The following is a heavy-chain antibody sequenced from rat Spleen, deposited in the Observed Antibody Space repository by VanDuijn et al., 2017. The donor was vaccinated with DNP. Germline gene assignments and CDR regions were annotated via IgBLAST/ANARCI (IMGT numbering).Heavy chain of an antibody. CDR3: ARGLNYGGYSYSWYFDF. Sequence: EVQLQESGPGLVKPSQSLSLTCSVTGYSITSNYWGWIRQFPGNKMEWMGYISYSGSTGYNPFLKSRISITRDTSKNQFFLQLNSVTTEDIATYYCARGLNYGGYSYSWYFDFWGPGTMVTVSS. J-gene: IGHJ1*01. CDR2: ISYSGST. D-gene: IGHD1-11*01. CDR1: GYSITSNY. V-gene: IGHV3-1*01.